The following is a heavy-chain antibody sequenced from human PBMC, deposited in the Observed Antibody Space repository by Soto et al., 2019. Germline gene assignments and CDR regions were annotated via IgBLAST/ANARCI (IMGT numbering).Heavy chain of an antibody. Sequence: QVQLVQSGAEVKKPGSSVKVSCKASGGTFSNYPISWVRQAPGQGPEWMGGIIPIFGTVNYAQKFQGRVTITADESTSTAYMELSSLRSEDTAVYYCARGNHRWLQLWYFDLWGRGTLVTVSS. V-gene: IGHV1-69*12. CDR2: IIPIFGTV. J-gene: IGHJ2*01. D-gene: IGHD5-12*01. CDR1: GGTFSNYP. CDR3: ARGNHRWLQLWYFDL.